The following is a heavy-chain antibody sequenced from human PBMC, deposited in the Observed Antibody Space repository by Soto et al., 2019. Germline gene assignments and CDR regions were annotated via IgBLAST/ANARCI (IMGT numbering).Heavy chain of an antibody. D-gene: IGHD3-10*01. J-gene: IGHJ6*02. CDR3: ARENGMVRYGMDV. CDR2: ISYSGSI. CDR1: GGSISSGDYY. V-gene: IGHV4-30-4*01. Sequence: QVQLQESGPGLVKPSQTLSLTCTVSGGSISSGDYYWSWIRQPPGKGLEWIGVISYSGSILYNPALKMRVXXSXDXXKNQFSLELSSVTAADTAVYYCARENGMVRYGMDVWGQGTTVTVSS.